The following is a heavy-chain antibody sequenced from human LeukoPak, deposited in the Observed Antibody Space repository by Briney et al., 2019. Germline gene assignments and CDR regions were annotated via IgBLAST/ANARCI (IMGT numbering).Heavy chain of an antibody. D-gene: IGHD1-14*01. CDR2: ISWNSGSI. V-gene: IGHV3-9*01. CDR1: GFTFDDYA. J-gene: IGHJ3*02. Sequence: GRSMRLSCAASGFTFDDYAMHWVRQAPGKGLGWVSCISWNSGSIGYADSVKGRFTISRDNAKNSLYLQMNSLRAEDTALYHCARAQVYVRAGTGTLSLCDTFDIWGQGRMVTVSS. CDR3: ARAQVYVRAGTGTLSLCDTFDI.